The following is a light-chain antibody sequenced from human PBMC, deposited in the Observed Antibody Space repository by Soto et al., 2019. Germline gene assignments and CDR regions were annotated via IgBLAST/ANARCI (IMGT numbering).Light chain of an antibody. CDR2: AAS. Sequence: DIQMTQSPSSLSASVGDRVTITCRASQSISSYLNWYQQKPGKAPKLLIYAASSLMSGVPSRFSGSGYGTEFTLTINRLQPDDSATYYCQQYDSFSVWTFGQGTKVDIK. J-gene: IGKJ1*01. CDR3: QQYDSFSVWT. CDR1: QSISSY. V-gene: IGKV1-39*01.